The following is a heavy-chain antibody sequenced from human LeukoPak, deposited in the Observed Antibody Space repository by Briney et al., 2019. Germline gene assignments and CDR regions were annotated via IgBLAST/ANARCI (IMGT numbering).Heavy chain of an antibody. V-gene: IGHV3-7*01. CDR3: ARLGVVRGVPADY. J-gene: IGHJ4*02. CDR2: IKEDGSEK. D-gene: IGHD3-10*01. Sequence: GGSLRLSCAASGFTFSNYVMNWVRQAPGKGLEWVANIKEDGSEKYYVDSVRGRFTISRDNAKNSAKSSLYLQMNSLRAEDTAVYYCARLGVVRGVPADYWGQGTLVTVSS. CDR1: GFTFSNYV.